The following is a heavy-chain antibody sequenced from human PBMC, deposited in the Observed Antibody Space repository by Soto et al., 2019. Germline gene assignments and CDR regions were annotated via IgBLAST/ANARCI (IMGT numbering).Heavy chain of an antibody. J-gene: IGHJ5*02. V-gene: IGHV3-21*01. CDR1: GFTFSSYS. CDR2: ISSSSSYI. CDR3: ARDYYDFWSGPAKWFDP. Sequence: GGSLRLSCAASGFTFSSYSMNWVRQAPGKGLEWVPSISSSSSYIYYADSVKGRFTISRDNAKNSLYLQMNSLRAEDTAVYYCARDYYDFWSGPAKWFDPWGQGTLVTVSS. D-gene: IGHD3-3*01.